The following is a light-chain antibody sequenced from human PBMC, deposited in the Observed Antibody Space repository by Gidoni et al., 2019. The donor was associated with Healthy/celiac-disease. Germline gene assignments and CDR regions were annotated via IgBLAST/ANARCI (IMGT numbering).Light chain of an antibody. Sequence: ELALTQSPGTPSLSPGERATLSCRASQSVSSSYLAWYQQKPGQAPRLLIYGASGRATGIPDRFSGSGSGTDFTLTISRLEPEDFAVYYCQQYGSSPSTFXQXTKLEIK. V-gene: IGKV3-20*01. CDR1: QSVSSSY. CDR2: GAS. J-gene: IGKJ2*01. CDR3: QQYGSSPST.